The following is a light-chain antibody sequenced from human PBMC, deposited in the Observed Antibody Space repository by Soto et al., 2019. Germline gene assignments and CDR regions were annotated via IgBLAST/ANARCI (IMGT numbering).Light chain of an antibody. Sequence: QSALTQTASVSGSPGQSITISCTGTNDDIGGYNYVSWYQHHPGKAPKLMIYDVDNRPSGISNRFSGSKSGNTASLTISGLQAEDEADYFCSSYTSNNTYVFGTRTKVTVL. CDR3: SSYTSNNTYV. V-gene: IGLV2-14*03. CDR2: DVD. J-gene: IGLJ1*01. CDR1: NDDIGGYNY.